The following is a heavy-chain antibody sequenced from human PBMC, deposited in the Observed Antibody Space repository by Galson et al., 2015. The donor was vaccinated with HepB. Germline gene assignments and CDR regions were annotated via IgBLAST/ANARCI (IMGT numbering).Heavy chain of an antibody. D-gene: IGHD2-2*01. J-gene: IGHJ4*02. Sequence: SLRLSCAASGFTFSSYAMHWVRQAPGKGLEWVAVISYDGSNKYYADSVKGRFAISRDNSKNTLYLQMNSLRAEDTAVYYCASFNSPGTVVPAPFDYWGQGTLVTVSS. CDR2: ISYDGSNK. V-gene: IGHV3-30*09. CDR3: ASFNSPGTVVPAPFDY. CDR1: GFTFSSYA.